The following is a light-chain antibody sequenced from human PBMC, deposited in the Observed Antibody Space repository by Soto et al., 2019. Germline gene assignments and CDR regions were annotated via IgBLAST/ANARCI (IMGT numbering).Light chain of an antibody. CDR2: GAS. J-gene: IGKJ1*01. V-gene: IGKV3-20*01. CDR3: QQYDTSPRT. CDR1: QSVSSNY. Sequence: EVMLTQSPGTLSLSPGERATLSCRASQSVSSNYLAWYQQKSGQAPRLLIYGASNRATGIPDRFSGSGSGTDFTLTIRGLEPEDFAVYYCQQYDTSPRTFGQGTKVEFK.